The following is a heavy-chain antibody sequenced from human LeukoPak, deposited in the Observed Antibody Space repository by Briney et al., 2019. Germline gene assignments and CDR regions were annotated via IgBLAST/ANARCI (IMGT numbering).Heavy chain of an antibody. CDR1: GGSISSYY. CDR3: ARDLIDYYYGMDV. Sequence: SETLSLTCTVSGGSISSYYWSWIRQPPGKGLEWIGCIYYSGSTNYNPSLKSGVTISVDTSKNQFSLKLSSVTAADTAVYYCARDLIDYYYGMDVWGQGTTVTVSS. D-gene: IGHD3-22*01. CDR2: IYYSGST. V-gene: IGHV4-59*01. J-gene: IGHJ6*02.